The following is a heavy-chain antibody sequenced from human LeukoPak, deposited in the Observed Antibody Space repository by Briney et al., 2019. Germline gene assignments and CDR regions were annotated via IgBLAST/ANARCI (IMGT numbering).Heavy chain of an antibody. CDR1: GFTFSSYG. Sequence: GGSLRLSCAASGFTFSSYGMHWVRQAPGKGLEWVAVIWYDGSNKYYADSVKGRFTISRDNSKNTLYLQMNSLRAEDTAVYYCARDSYGFWSGYYTLYGMDVWGQGTTVTVSS. CDR3: ARDSYGFWSGYYTLYGMDV. D-gene: IGHD3-3*01. J-gene: IGHJ6*02. CDR2: IWYDGSNK. V-gene: IGHV3-33*01.